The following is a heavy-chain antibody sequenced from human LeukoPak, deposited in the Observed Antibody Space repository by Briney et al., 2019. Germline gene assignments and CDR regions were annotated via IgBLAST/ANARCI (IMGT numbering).Heavy chain of an antibody. V-gene: IGHV3-21*01. Sequence: GGALRLSCAASGFTFSSYSMNWVRQAPGKGLEWVSSISSSSSYIYYADSVKGRFTISRDNAKNSLYLQMNSLRAEDTAVYYCARALYDSSGFDYWGQGTLVTVSS. CDR1: GFTFSSYS. J-gene: IGHJ4*02. D-gene: IGHD3-22*01. CDR3: ARALYDSSGFDY. CDR2: ISSSSSYI.